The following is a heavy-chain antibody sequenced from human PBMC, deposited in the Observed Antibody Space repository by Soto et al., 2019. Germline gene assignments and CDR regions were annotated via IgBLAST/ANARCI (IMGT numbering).Heavy chain of an antibody. V-gene: IGHV4-34*01. D-gene: IGHD3-10*01. CDR2: INHSGST. J-gene: IGHJ6*02. CDR3: ARGPGLLWFGEVPYGMDV. CDR1: GGSFSGYY. Sequence: QVQLQQWGAGLLKPSETLSLTCAVYGGSFSGYYWSWIRQPPGKGLEWIGEINHSGSTNYNPSLKSRVTISVDTSKNQCSLKLSSVTAADTAVYYCARGPGLLWFGEVPYGMDVWGQGTTVTVSS.